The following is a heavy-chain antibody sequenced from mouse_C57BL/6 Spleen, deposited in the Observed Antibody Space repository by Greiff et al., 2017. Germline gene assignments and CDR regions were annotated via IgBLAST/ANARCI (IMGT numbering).Heavy chain of an antibody. J-gene: IGHJ2*01. CDR3: ARWEGDYDDGYYFDY. D-gene: IGHD2-4*01. V-gene: IGHV14-3*01. CDR1: GFNIKNTY. Sequence: EVKLVESVAELVRPGASVKLSCTASGFNIKNTYMHWVKQRPEQGLEWIGRIDPANGNTKYAPKFQGKATITADTSSNTAYLQLSSLTSEDTAIYYCARWEGDYDDGYYFDYWGQGTTLTVSS. CDR2: IDPANGNT.